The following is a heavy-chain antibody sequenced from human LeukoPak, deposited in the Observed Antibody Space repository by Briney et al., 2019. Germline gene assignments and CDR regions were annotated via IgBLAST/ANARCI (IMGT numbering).Heavy chain of an antibody. CDR1: GFTFSSYA. CDR2: ISYDGSNK. V-gene: IGHV3-30-3*01. Sequence: GRSLRLSCAASGFTFSSYAMHWVRQAPGKGLEWVAVISYDGSNKYYADSVKGRFIISRDNSKNTLYLQMNSLRAEDTAVYYCAREWELLRYFDYWGQGTLVTVSS. J-gene: IGHJ4*02. CDR3: AREWELLRYFDY. D-gene: IGHD1-26*01.